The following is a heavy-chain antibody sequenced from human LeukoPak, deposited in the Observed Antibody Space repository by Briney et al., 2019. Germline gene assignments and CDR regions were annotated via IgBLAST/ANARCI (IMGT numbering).Heavy chain of an antibody. J-gene: IGHJ4*02. V-gene: IGHV3-30-3*01. CDR1: GFTFSSYA. CDR3: AREFPAPWFGELGYLH. D-gene: IGHD3-10*01. CDR2: ISYDGSNK. Sequence: GGSLRLSCAASGFTFSSYAMHWVRQAPGKGLEWVAVISYDGSNKYYADSVKGRFTISRDNSKNTLYLQMNSLRAEDTAVYYCAREFPAPWFGELGYLHWGQGTLVTVSS.